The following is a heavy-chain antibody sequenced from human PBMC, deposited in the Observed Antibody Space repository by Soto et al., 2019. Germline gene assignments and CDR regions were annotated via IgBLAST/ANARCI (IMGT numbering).Heavy chain of an antibody. V-gene: IGHV1-3*01. CDR2: INAGNGNT. D-gene: IGHD6-13*01. Sequence: ASGKVSCKASGYTFTSYAMNWVRQAPGQRLEWMGWINAGNGNTKYSQKFQGRVTITRDTSASTAYMELSSLRSEDTAVYYCARDGVVLSAAGNVNWFDPWGQGTLVTVSS. J-gene: IGHJ5*02. CDR1: GYTFTSYA. CDR3: ARDGVVLSAAGNVNWFDP.